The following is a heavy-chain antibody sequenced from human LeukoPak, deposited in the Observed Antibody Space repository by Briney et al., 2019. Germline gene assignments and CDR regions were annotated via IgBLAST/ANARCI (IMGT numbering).Heavy chain of an antibody. J-gene: IGHJ5*02. CDR2: INPNSGGT. CDR1: GYTFTGYY. Sequence: ASVKVSCKACGYTFTGYYMHWVRQAPGQGLEWMGWINPNSGGTNYAQKFQGRVTMTRDTSISTAYMELSRLRSDDTAVYYCARSDYYGSGRFWFDPWGQGTLVTVSS. D-gene: IGHD3-10*01. V-gene: IGHV1-2*02. CDR3: ARSDYYGSGRFWFDP.